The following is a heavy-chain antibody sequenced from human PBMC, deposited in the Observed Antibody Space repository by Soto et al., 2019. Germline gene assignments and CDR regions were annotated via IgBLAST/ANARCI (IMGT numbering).Heavy chain of an antibody. D-gene: IGHD6-19*01. Sequence: SETLSLTCAVYGGSFSGYYCSWIRQPPWKGLEWIGEINHSGSTNYNPSLKSRVTISVDTSKNQFSLKLSSVTAADTAVYYCARGARSSGSFDYWGQGTLLTFSS. CDR3: ARGARSSGSFDY. CDR1: GGSFSGYY. V-gene: IGHV4-34*01. J-gene: IGHJ4*02. CDR2: INHSGST.